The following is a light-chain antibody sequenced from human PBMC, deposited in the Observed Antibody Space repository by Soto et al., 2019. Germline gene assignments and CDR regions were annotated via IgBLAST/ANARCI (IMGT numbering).Light chain of an antibody. CDR2: GAS. J-gene: IGKJ1*01. CDR3: QQSNYSPRT. V-gene: IGKV3-15*01. Sequence: EIVMTQSPATLSLSPGERATLSCRASQSVSSNLAWYQQKPGQAPRLLIYGASTRATGIPARFSGSGSGTEFTLTISSLQSEDFAVYYCQQSNYSPRTFGQGTKVEIK. CDR1: QSVSSN.